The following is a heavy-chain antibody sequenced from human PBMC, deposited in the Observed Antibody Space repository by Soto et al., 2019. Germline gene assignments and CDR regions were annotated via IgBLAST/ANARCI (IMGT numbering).Heavy chain of an antibody. CDR1: GYTFTTYG. J-gene: IGHJ6*02. CDR2: ISGYNGHT. CDR3: AREGEMPYYYYGLDV. D-gene: IGHD3-16*01. Sequence: QVQLVQSGAEVRKPGASVKVSCKASGYTFTTYGISWVRQAPGQGLEWMGWISGYNGHTKYAQKFQGRVTMTTDTSXXTVYMDLRSRRSDETAVYYCAREGEMPYYYYGLDVWGQGTTVTVSS. V-gene: IGHV1-18*01.